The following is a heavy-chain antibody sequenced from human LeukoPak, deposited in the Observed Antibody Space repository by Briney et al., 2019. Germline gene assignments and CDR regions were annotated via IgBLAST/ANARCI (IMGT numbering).Heavy chain of an antibody. J-gene: IGHJ5*02. CDR1: GGSISRYY. CDR3: ARLIRRFGVFNWFDP. Sequence: SETLSLTCTVSGGSISRYYWSWIRQPPGKGLEWIGYISYTGSTTYNSSLKSRVTISLDTSQNQFSLKLSSVTAADTAVYYCARLIRRFGVFNWFDPWGQGTLVTVSS. CDR2: ISYTGST. D-gene: IGHD3-10*01. V-gene: IGHV4-59*12.